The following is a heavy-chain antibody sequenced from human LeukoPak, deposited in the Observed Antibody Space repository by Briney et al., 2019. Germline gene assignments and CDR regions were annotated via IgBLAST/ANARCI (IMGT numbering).Heavy chain of an antibody. CDR3: TREPYSSGCHDY. V-gene: IGHV3-21*01. CDR1: GFTFSSHS. CDR2: ITSSSSYI. J-gene: IGHJ4*02. D-gene: IGHD6-19*01. Sequence: GGSLRLSCAASGFTFSSHSMNWVRQAPGRGLEWISSITSSSSYIYYADSAKGRFTISRDNAKTSLYLQMNSLRAEDTAVYYCTREPYSSGCHDYWGQGTLVTVSS.